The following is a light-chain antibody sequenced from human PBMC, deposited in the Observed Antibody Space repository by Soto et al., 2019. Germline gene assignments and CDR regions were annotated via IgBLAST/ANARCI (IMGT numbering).Light chain of an antibody. V-gene: IGKV3-15*01. CDR3: QQNNNWPRP. J-gene: IGKJ1*01. CDR1: QSVNSD. CDR2: GAS. Sequence: ETVMTQSPATLSVSPGERATLSCRASQSVNSDLAWYQKKPGQAPRLLIYGASTRATGIPARFSGGGSGTEFTLTISSLQSEDFAVYYCQQNNNWPRPLGQGTKVDI.